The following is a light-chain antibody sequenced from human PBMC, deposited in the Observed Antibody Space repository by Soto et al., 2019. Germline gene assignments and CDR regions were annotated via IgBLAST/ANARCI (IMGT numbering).Light chain of an antibody. Sequence: EIVLTQSPCTLSLSPGERATLSCRASQSVSSSYLAWYQQKPGQAPRRLIYGASSRATDLPDRFSGGGSGTDFTLTISRLEPEDFAVYFCHLYGSSTLTFSGGTKVEI. V-gene: IGKV3-20*01. J-gene: IGKJ4*01. CDR2: GAS. CDR1: QSVSSSY. CDR3: HLYGSSTLT.